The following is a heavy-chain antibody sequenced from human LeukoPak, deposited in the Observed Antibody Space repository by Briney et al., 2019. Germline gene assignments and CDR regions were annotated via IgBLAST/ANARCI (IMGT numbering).Heavy chain of an antibody. J-gene: IGHJ6*03. CDR3: AKDYSNSAVYYLDA. Sequence: GRSLRLSSAASGFTFSNYAMHWVREAPGKRLEWVAVISIAGKDKKVSDSVRGRFTISRDNSANILYLQIDSLRNVDTAMYYCAKDYSNSAVYYLDAWGKGTTVTVSS. CDR1: GFTFSNYA. D-gene: IGHD4-11*01. CDR2: ISIAGKDK. V-gene: IGHV3-30*04.